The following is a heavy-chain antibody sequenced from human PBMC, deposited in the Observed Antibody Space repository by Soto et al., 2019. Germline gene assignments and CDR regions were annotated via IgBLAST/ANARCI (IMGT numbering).Heavy chain of an antibody. Sequence: GGSLRLSCAASGFTFSDYYMIWIRQAPGKGLEWVSYISSRSSYTNYADSLKGRFTVSRDNAKNSLYLQMNSLRAEDTAVYYCATLGYCSAGSCKKPFDYWGQGTLVTVSS. CDR3: ATLGYCSAGSCKKPFDY. V-gene: IGHV3-11*06. D-gene: IGHD2-15*01. CDR2: ISSRSSYT. J-gene: IGHJ4*02. CDR1: GFTFSDYY.